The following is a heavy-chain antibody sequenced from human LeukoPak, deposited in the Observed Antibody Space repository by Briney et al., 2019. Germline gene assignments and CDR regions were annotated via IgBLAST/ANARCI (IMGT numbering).Heavy chain of an antibody. D-gene: IGHD5-12*01. CDR1: GGSFSGYY. CDR3: AYSGYDEIDY. Sequence: SETLSLTCAVYGGSFSGYYWSWIRQPPGKGLEWIGEINHSGSTNYNPSLKSRVTISVDTSRSQFSLKLSSVTAADTAVYYCAYSGYDEIDYWGQGTLVTVSS. J-gene: IGHJ4*02. V-gene: IGHV4-34*01. CDR2: INHSGST.